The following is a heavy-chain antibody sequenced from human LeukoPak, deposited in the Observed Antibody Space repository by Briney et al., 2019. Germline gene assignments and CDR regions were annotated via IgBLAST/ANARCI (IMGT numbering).Heavy chain of an antibody. CDR1: GFTFSNYA. J-gene: IGHJ4*02. Sequence: GGSLRLSCAASGFTFSNYAMSWVRQAPGKGLEWVSSFNPSSGSTYYADSVKGRFTISEDKSKNTLYLQMNSLRTEDTALYYCAKEHMAAAVYYFDYWGQGTLVTVSS. V-gene: IGHV3-23*01. D-gene: IGHD6-13*01. CDR3: AKEHMAAAVYYFDY. CDR2: FNPSSGST.